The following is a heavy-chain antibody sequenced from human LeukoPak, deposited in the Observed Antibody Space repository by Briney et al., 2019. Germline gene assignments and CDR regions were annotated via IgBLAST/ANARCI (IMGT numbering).Heavy chain of an antibody. D-gene: IGHD3-22*01. J-gene: IGHJ4*02. CDR2: INHSGST. CDR3: ARGLSYYYDSSGSYRRGSVADH. CDR1: GGSFSGYY. Sequence: SETLSLTCAVYGGSFSGYYWSWIRQPPGKGLEWIGEINHSGSTNYNPSLKSRVTIAVDTSKNQFSLKLSSVTAADTAVYYCARGLSYYYDSSGSYRRGSVADHWGQGTLVPVSS. V-gene: IGHV4-34*01.